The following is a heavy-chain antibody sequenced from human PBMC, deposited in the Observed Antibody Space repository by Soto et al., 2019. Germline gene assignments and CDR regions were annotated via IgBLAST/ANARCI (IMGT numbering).Heavy chain of an antibody. Sequence: PSETLSLTCTVSGGSIGSYYWSWIRQPPGKGLEWIGYIYYSGSTNYNPSLKSRVTISVDTSKNQFSLKLSSVTAADTAVYYCARDYGSGYFDYWGQGTLVTVSS. CDR3: ARDYGSGYFDY. CDR1: GGSIGSYY. D-gene: IGHD6-19*01. J-gene: IGHJ4*02. CDR2: IYYSGST. V-gene: IGHV4-59*01.